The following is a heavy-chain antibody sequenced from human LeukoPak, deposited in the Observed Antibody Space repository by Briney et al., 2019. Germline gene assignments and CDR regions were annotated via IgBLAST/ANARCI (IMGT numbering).Heavy chain of an antibody. D-gene: IGHD3-10*01. J-gene: IGHJ4*02. V-gene: IGHV3-30*02. CDR2: IRYDGSNK. CDR1: GFTFSSYG. Sequence: PGVSLTLSCAASGFTFSSYGMHWVRQAPGKGLEWVAFIRYDGSNKYYADSVKGRFTISRDNSKNTLYLQMNSLRAEDTAVYYCAKDEVLVSWFGELGVYWGQGTLVTVSS. CDR3: AKDEVLVSWFGELGVY.